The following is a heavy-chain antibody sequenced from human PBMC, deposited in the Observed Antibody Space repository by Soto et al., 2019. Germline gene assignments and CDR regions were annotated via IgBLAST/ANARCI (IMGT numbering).Heavy chain of an antibody. CDR2: IYYSGST. CDR3: ARDLRYYYDSSGYADLNWFDP. Sequence: PSLTCTVSGVSISSGGYYWSRIRQHPGKGLEWIGYIYYSGSTYYNPSLKSRVTISVDTSKNQFSLKLSSVTAADTAVYYCARDLRYYYDSSGYADLNWFDPWGQGTLVTVSS. J-gene: IGHJ5*02. V-gene: IGHV4-31*03. CDR1: GVSISSGGYY. D-gene: IGHD3-22*01.